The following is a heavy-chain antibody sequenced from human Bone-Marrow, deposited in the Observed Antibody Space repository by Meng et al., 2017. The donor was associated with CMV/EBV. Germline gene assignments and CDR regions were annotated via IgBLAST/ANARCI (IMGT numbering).Heavy chain of an antibody. J-gene: IGHJ6*02. CDR2: IYYSGST. V-gene: IGHV4-59*01. CDR1: GGSISSYY. D-gene: IGHD3-10*01. Sequence: GSLRLSCTVSGGSISSYYWSWIRQPPGKGLEWIGYIYYSGSTNYNPSLKSRVTISVDTSKNQFSLKLSSVTAADTAVYYCARLWFGGTMEVWGQGNRVNVAS. CDR3: ARLWFGGTMEV.